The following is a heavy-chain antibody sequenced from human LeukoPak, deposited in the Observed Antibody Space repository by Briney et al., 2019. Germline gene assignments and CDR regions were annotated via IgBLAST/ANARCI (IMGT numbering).Heavy chain of an antibody. D-gene: IGHD3-9*01. CDR3: AKDATASPYFHWFDN. CDR1: GFTFSSYA. Sequence: GGSLRLSCAASGFTFSSYAMNWVRQAPGKGLEWVAGISSGDRTFHAESVKGRFTISRNKSKDTLYLQMNSLRAEDTAVYYCAKDATASPYFHWFDNWGQGTQVIVSS. V-gene: IGHV3-23*01. J-gene: IGHJ4*02. CDR2: ISSGDRT.